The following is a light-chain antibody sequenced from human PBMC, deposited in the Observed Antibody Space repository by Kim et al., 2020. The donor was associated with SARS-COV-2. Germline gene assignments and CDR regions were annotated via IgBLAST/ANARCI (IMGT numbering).Light chain of an antibody. J-gene: IGKJ1*01. Sequence: ETVMTQSPATLSVSPGERATLSCRASQSISSSLAWYQQKPGQAPRLLIYDASTGAAGIPARFSGSGSGTEFTLTISSLQSEDFAVYYCQQYGNWPPWTFGQGTKVDIK. CDR2: DAS. V-gene: IGKV3-15*01. CDR3: QQYGNWPPWT. CDR1: QSISSS.